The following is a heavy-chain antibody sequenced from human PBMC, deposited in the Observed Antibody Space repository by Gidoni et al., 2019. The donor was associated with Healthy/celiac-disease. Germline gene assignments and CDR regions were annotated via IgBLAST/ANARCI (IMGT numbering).Heavy chain of an antibody. D-gene: IGHD6-13*01. CDR1: GGPLSSYY. J-gene: IGHJ6*02. CDR3: ARTEAAAGTDYYYYGIDV. Sequence: QVQLQESGPGLVKPSETLSLTCTVSGGPLSSYYWSWIRQPPGKGLEWIGYIYYSGRSTYNPSLKSRVTISVDTSKNQFSLKLSSVTAADTAVYYCARTEAAAGTDYYYYGIDVWGQGTTVTVSS. CDR2: IYYSGRS. V-gene: IGHV4-59*01.